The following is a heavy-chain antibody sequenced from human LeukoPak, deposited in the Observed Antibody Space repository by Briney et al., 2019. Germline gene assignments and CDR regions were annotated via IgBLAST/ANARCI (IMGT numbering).Heavy chain of an antibody. Sequence: PGGSLRLSCAASGFTFSSYSMNWVRQAPGKGLEWVSGISWNSGSIGYADSVKGRFTISRENAKNSLYLQMNSLRAEDMALYYCAKGSITILARSWGPPDYWGQGTLVTVSS. D-gene: IGHD3-3*01. CDR2: ISWNSGSI. J-gene: IGHJ4*02. CDR1: GFTFSSYS. CDR3: AKGSITILARSWGPPDY. V-gene: IGHV3-9*03.